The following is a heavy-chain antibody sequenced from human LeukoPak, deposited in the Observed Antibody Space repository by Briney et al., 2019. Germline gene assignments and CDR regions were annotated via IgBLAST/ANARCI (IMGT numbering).Heavy chain of an antibody. J-gene: IGHJ5*02. V-gene: IGHV4-59*01. D-gene: IGHD6-13*01. Sequence: SETLSLTCTVSGGSISSYYWSWIRQPPGKGLEWIGYIYYSGSTNYNPSLKSRVTISVDTSKNQFSLKLSSVTAADTAVYYCARARKLVPGRFDPCGHGTPVSIS. CDR3: ARARKLVPGRFDP. CDR1: GGSISSYY. CDR2: IYYSGST.